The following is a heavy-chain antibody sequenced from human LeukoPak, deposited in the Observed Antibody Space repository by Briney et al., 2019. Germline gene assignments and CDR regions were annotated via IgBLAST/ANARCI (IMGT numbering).Heavy chain of an antibody. CDR3: ARVGYYDFWSGPSGYYYYGMDV. CDR1: GGSFSGHY. D-gene: IGHD3-3*01. Sequence: SETLSLTCAVYGGSFSGHYWSWIRQPPGKGLEWIGEINHSGSTNYNPSLKSRVTISVDTSKNQFSLKLSSVTAADTAVYYCARVGYYDFWSGPSGYYYYGMDVWGQGTTVTVSS. CDR2: INHSGST. V-gene: IGHV4-34*01. J-gene: IGHJ6*02.